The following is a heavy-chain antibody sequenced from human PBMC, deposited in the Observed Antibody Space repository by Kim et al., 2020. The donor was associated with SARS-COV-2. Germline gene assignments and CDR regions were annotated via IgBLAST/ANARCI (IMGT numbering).Heavy chain of an antibody. V-gene: IGHV1-3*01. CDR3: ARVGTMVRGVFDY. Sequence: YSQKFQGRVTITRDTSASTAYMELSSLGSEDTAVYYCARVGTMVRGVFDYWGQGTLVTVSS. J-gene: IGHJ4*02. D-gene: IGHD3-10*01.